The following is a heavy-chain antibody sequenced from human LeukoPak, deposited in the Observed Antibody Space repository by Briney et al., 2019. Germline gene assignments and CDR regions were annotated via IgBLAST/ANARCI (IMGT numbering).Heavy chain of an antibody. J-gene: IGHJ4*02. CDR1: GFTFSSYD. CDR2: IGAAGEM. Sequence: GGSLILSCAASGFTFSSYDMHWVRQATGKGLEWVSTIGAAGEMFYPGSVKGRFTISRDDAKNSMYLQMNSLRAGDTAVYYCVRRLRGWSSGFDYWGQGILVTVSS. D-gene: IGHD6-19*01. CDR3: VRRLRGWSSGFDY. V-gene: IGHV3-13*04.